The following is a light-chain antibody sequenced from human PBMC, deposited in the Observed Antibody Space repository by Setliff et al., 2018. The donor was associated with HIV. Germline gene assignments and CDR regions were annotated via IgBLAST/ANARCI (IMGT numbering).Light chain of an antibody. CDR1: SSDVGGYDY. V-gene: IGLV2-14*01. J-gene: IGLJ3*02. CDR3: ASYTSSSTWV. Sequence: QSALTQPASVSGSPGQSITISCTGTSSDVGGYDYVSWYQQHPGKAPELMIYDVSNRPSGVSNRFSGSKSGNTASLTISGLQAEDEADYYCASYTSSSTWVFGGGTKATVL. CDR2: DVS.